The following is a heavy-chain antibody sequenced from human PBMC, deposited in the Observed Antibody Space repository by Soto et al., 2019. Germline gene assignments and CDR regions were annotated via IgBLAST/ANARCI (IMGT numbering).Heavy chain of an antibody. Sequence: LRLSCAASGFTFSPYTMHWVRQTPGKGLEWVAVISYDGSDKNYADSVRGRFTISRDNSKNTLFLQMNSLRAEDTALYYCARGGGFCGADCYKGGIDYWGQGALVTVSS. J-gene: IGHJ4*02. CDR3: ARGGGFCGADCYKGGIDY. D-gene: IGHD2-21*02. V-gene: IGHV3-30-3*01. CDR1: GFTFSPYT. CDR2: ISYDGSDK.